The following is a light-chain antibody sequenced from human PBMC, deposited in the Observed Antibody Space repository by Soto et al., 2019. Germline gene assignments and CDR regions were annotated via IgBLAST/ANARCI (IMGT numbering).Light chain of an antibody. CDR2: LCS. CDR1: QSLLHSNGTNY. V-gene: IGKV2-28*01. Sequence: DIVMTQSPLSLPVTPGEPASISCRSSQSLLHSNGTNYLEWYQQKPGQSPQLLMFLCSNRASGVPDSVSGSGSRTDFTLNISRVEAEDVWVYYCMQALQTPSPFGQGTKLDIK. J-gene: IGKJ2*01. CDR3: MQALQTPSP.